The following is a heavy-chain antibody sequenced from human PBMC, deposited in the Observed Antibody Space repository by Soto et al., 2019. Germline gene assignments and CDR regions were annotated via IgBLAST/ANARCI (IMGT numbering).Heavy chain of an antibody. J-gene: IGHJ4*02. CDR3: ARDVPTVTTGGPDY. V-gene: IGHV1-18*01. CDR2: ISAYNGNT. Sequence: QVQLVQSGAEAKKPGASVKVSCKASGYIFTKYGISWVRQAPGQGLEWMGWISAYNGNTNYAQKLQGRVTMTTDTSTSTAYMELMSLTSDDTAVYYCARDVPTVTTGGPDYWGQGSLVTVSS. CDR1: GYIFTKYG. D-gene: IGHD4-17*01.